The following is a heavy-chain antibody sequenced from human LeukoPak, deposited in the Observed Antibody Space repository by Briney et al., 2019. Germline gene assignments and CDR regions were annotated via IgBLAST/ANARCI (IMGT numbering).Heavy chain of an antibody. CDR3: ARESEVVVPAAPDY. CDR2: INPNSGGT. CDR1: GYTFTCYY. D-gene: IGHD2-2*01. J-gene: IGHJ4*02. V-gene: IGHV1-2*02. Sequence: ASVKVCCKASGYTFTCYYMHWVRQAPGQGLEWMGWINPNSGGTNYAKNFHGRVSMTRDTSISTAHMALSRLRSDDTAVYYCARESEVVVPAAPDYWGQGTLVTVSS.